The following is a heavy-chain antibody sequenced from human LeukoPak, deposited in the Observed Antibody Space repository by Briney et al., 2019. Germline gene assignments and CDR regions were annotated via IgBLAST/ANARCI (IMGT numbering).Heavy chain of an antibody. Sequence: GGSLGLSCAASGFTFSSYSMNWVRQAPGKGLEWLSSISSSSSYIYYADSVKGRFTISRDNAKNSLYLKMNSLRAEDTAVYYCARPSHGLVGGGEDYWGQGTLVTVSS. CDR3: ARPSHGLVGGGEDY. CDR2: ISSSSSYI. J-gene: IGHJ4*02. D-gene: IGHD1-26*01. CDR1: GFTFSSYS. V-gene: IGHV3-21*01.